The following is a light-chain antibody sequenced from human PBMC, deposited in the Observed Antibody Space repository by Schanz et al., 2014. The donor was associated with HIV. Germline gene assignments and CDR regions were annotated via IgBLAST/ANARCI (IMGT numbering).Light chain of an antibody. CDR1: QDINIY. J-gene: IGKJ4*01. Sequence: DIQMTQSPSSLSASVGDRVTITCRASQDINIYLAWYQQRPGEVPKLLIYAASTFQSGVPSRFSGSGSGTDFTLTISSLQPEDVATYYCQQSFSTPRTFGGGTYVEIK. CDR2: AAS. CDR3: QQSFSTPRT. V-gene: IGKV1-27*01.